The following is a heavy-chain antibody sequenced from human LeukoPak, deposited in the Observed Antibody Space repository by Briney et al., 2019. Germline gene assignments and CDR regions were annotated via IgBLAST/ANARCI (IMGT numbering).Heavy chain of an antibody. D-gene: IGHD2-2*01. V-gene: IGHV4-34*01. Sequence: SETLSLTCAVYGGSFSGYYWSWIRQPPGKGLEWIGEINHSGSTNYNPSLKSRVTISVDTSKNQFSLKLSSVTAADTAVYYCARYAPGFYVPRWYFDLWGRGTLVTVSS. CDR2: INHSGST. CDR1: GGSFSGYY. CDR3: ARYAPGFYVPRWYFDL. J-gene: IGHJ2*01.